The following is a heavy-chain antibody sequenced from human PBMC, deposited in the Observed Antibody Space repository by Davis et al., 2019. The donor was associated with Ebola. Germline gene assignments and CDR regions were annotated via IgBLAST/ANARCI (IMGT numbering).Heavy chain of an antibody. CDR2: INHSGST. V-gene: IGHV4-34*01. CDR1: GGSFSGYY. D-gene: IGHD6-19*01. CDR3: ARGGGLIYLVAGTAPFFDY. J-gene: IGHJ4*02. Sequence: SETLSLTCAVYGGSFSGYYWSWIRQPPGKGLEWIGEINHSGSTNYNPSLKSRVTISVDTSKNQFSLKLSSVTAADTAVYYCARGGGLIYLVAGTAPFFDYWGQGTLVTVSS.